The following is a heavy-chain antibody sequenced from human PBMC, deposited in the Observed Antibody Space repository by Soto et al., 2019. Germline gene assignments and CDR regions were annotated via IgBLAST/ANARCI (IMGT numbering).Heavy chain of an antibody. D-gene: IGHD4-17*01. CDR3: AREGTSDGDYVNAFDI. CDR1: GXTFASYG. V-gene: IGHV1-18*01. Sequence: ASVKVSCKASGXTFASYGVSWGRQAPGQGLEWMGWISAYNGNTNYAQKLQGRVTMTTDTSTSTAYMELRSLRSDDTAVYYCAREGTSDGDYVNAFDIWGQGTMVPSPQ. CDR2: ISAYNGNT. J-gene: IGHJ3*02.